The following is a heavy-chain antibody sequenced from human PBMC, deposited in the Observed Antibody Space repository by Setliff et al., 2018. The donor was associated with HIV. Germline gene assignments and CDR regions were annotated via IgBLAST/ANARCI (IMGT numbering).Heavy chain of an antibody. J-gene: IGHJ4*02. CDR1: GGTFSSYA. CDR2: IIPILGIA. Sequence: SVKVSCKASGGTFSSYAISWVRQAPGQGLEWMGGIIPILGIANYAQKFQGRVTITADESTSTAYMELSSLRSEDTAVYYCARDQAIAVAGTLDYWGQGTMVTVSS. D-gene: IGHD6-19*01. CDR3: ARDQAIAVAGTLDY. V-gene: IGHV1-69*10.